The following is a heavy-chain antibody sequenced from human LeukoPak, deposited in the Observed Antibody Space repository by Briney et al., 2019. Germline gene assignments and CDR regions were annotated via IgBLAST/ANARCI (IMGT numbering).Heavy chain of an antibody. CDR1: GFTFSSYA. D-gene: IGHD3-9*01. Sequence: GGSLRLSCAASGFTFSSYAMHWVRQAPGKGLEWVAVISYDGSNKYYADSVKGRFTISRDNSKNTLYLQMNSLRAEDTAVYYCARRLDYDILTGYLDYWGQGTLVTVSS. V-gene: IGHV3-30-3*01. J-gene: IGHJ4*02. CDR3: ARRLDYDILTGYLDY. CDR2: ISYDGSNK.